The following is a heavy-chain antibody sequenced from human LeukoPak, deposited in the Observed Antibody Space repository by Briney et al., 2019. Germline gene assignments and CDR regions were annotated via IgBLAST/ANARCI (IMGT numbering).Heavy chain of an antibody. Sequence: KPSETLSLTCTASGGSTSSYYWSWIRQPPGKGLEWIGYIYYSGSTNYNPSLKSRVTISVDTSKNQFSLKLSSVTAADTAVYYCARGGIAAAIDYWGQGTLVTVSS. CDR1: GGSTSSYY. D-gene: IGHD6-13*01. J-gene: IGHJ4*02. CDR3: ARGGIAAAIDY. V-gene: IGHV4-59*01. CDR2: IYYSGST.